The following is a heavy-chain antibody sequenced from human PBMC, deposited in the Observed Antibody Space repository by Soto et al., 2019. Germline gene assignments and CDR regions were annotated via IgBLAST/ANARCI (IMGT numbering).Heavy chain of an antibody. CDR1: GDSISTVDYF. CDR2: IYKSTTT. D-gene: IGHD2-15*01. CDR3: ARGRYCLTGRCFPNWFDS. J-gene: IGHJ5*01. V-gene: IGHV4-30-4*01. Sequence: SETLSLTCSVSGDSISTVDYFWAWIRQPPGQALEYIGYIYKSTTTYYNPSFESRVAISLDTSKSQFSLNVTSATAADTAVYFCARGRYCLTGRCFPNWFDSWGQGTLVTVSS.